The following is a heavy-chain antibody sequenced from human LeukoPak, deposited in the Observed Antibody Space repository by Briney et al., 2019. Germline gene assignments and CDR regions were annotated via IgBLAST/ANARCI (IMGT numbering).Heavy chain of an antibody. CDR2: ISWNSGSI. Sequence: PGGSLRLSCAASGSTFDDYAMHWVRQAPGKGLEWVSGISWNSGSIGYADSVKGRFTISRDNAKNSLYLQMNSLRAEDTALYYCAKDSSSSGSYLFDYWGQGTLVTVSS. D-gene: IGHD6-19*01. CDR3: AKDSSSSGSYLFDY. CDR1: GSTFDDYA. V-gene: IGHV3-9*01. J-gene: IGHJ4*02.